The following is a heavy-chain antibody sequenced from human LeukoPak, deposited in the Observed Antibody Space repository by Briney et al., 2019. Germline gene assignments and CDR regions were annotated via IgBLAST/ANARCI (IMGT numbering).Heavy chain of an antibody. J-gene: IGHJ4*02. CDR1: EFTFSSYG. D-gene: IGHD3-22*01. V-gene: IGHV3-30*02. CDR3: AKDVPYYYDSSGYYPESFDY. CDR2: IRYDGSNK. Sequence: GGSLRLSCAASEFTFSSYGMHWVRQAPGKGLEWVAFIRYDGSNKYYADSVKGRFTISRDNSKNTLYLQMNSLRAEDTAVYYCAKDVPYYYDSSGYYPESFDYWGQGTLVTVSS.